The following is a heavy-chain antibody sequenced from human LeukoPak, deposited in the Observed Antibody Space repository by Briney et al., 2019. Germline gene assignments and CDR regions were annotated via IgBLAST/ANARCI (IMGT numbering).Heavy chain of an antibody. D-gene: IGHD5-24*01. CDR2: INPNSGGT. V-gene: IGHV1-2*02. CDR1: GYTFTDYY. J-gene: IGHJ4*02. Sequence: ASVKVSCKASGYTFTDYYMHWVRQAPGQGLEWMGWINPNSGGTNYAQKFQGRVTMTRDTSISTAYMELSRLRSDDTAVYYCARADKEMATTPGYWGQGTLVTVSS. CDR3: ARADKEMATTPGY.